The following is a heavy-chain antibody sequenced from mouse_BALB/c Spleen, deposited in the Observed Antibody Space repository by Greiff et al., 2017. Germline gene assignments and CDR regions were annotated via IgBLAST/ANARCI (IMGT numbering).Heavy chain of an antibody. CDR3: ARSSARDDDAMDY. CDR2: INPSIGYT. Sequence: VHRKQSGADLGKPGASVKLSCRASGYTFIGYWMPWVNQRPGQGLEWIGYINPSIGYTEYNQKFKDKATLTADKSASTAYMQLSSLTSEDSAVYYCARSSARDDDAMDYWGQGTSVTVSS. J-gene: IGHJ4*01. V-gene: IGHV1-7*01. CDR1: GYTFIGYW.